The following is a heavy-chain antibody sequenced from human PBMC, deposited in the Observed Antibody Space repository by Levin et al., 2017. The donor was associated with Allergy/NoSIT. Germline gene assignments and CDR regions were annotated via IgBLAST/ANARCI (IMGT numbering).Heavy chain of an antibody. Sequence: GGSLRLSCAASGFTFTSFWMTWVRQAPGKGLEWVANIKQDGSETYYVDSVKGRFTISRDNGQNSVYLQMNILRVADTAVYYCAREEGWGYHYGMDVWGQGTTVTVSS. J-gene: IGHJ6*02. CDR1: GFTFTSFW. CDR3: AREEGWGYHYGMDV. V-gene: IGHV3-7*01. CDR2: IKQDGSET. D-gene: IGHD6-19*01.